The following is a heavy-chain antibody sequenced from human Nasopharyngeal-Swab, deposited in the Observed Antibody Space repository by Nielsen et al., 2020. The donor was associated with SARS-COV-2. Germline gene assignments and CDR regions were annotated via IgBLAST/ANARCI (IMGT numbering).Heavy chain of an antibody. CDR3: ASTPLDSSGYYYAFHY. D-gene: IGHD3-22*01. V-gene: IGHV3-30-3*01. CDR2: ISYDGSNK. Sequence: GGSLRLSCAASGFTFSRYTMHWVRQAPGKGLEWVAVISYDGSNKYYADSVKGRFTISRDISNNTLYLQMDSLRAEDTAVFYCASTPLDSSGYYYAFHYWGRGTLVTVSS. J-gene: IGHJ4*02. CDR1: GFTFSRYT.